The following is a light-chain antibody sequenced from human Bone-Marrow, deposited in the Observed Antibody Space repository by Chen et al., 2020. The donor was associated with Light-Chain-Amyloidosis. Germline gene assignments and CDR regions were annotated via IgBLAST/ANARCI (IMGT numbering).Light chain of an antibody. CDR1: NSNVGTDN. J-gene: IGLJ1*01. CDR3: AAWDASLRVYL. V-gene: IGLV1-47*01. CDR2: NDI. Sequence: QSVLTQPPSASGNPGQRVTLSCSGSNSNVGTDNVYWYQQLPGTAPKLLIYNDIQRPSGVPDRISGSKSGTSAFLAISGLRSEDEADYYCAAWDASLRVYLFGAGTKVTVL.